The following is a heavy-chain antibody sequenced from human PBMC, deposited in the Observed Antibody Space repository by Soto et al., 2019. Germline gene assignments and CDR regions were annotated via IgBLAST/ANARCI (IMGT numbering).Heavy chain of an antibody. V-gene: IGHV6-1*01. CDR1: GDSVSSNTVA. D-gene: IGHD6-19*01. J-gene: IGHJ4*02. Sequence: SQTLSLTCAISGDSVSSNTVAWSWIRQSPSRGLEWLGRTYKRSKWYSDFAVSVKSRITINADTSKNQFSLHLNSVTPEDTAVYYCARVNRIAVGHDFWGQGTQVTVSS. CDR3: ARVNRIAVGHDF. CDR2: TYKRSKWYS.